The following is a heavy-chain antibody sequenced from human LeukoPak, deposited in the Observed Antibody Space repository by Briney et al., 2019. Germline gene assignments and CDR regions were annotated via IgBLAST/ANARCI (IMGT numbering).Heavy chain of an antibody. CDR1: GFTFSSHW. Sequence: GGSLRLSCVDSGFTFSSHWMSWVRQAPGKGLEWVANINQGEGEKYYVDSVKGRFTISRDNAKNSLYLQMNSLRAEDTAVYYCAREEPYYYDSSGYYYVEVDAFDIWGQGTMVTVSS. CDR3: AREEPYYYDSSGYYYVEVDAFDI. J-gene: IGHJ3*02. D-gene: IGHD3-22*01. V-gene: IGHV3-7*03. CDR2: INQGEGEK.